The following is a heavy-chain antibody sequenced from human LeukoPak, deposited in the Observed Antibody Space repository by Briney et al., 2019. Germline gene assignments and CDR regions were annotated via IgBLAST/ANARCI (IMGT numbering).Heavy chain of an antibody. D-gene: IGHD1-26*01. CDR3: ARDVGRWAQYYFDY. CDR1: GYSFIGHH. CDR2: INPNSGGT. Sequence: ASVMVSCKTSGYSFIGHHIHWVRQAPGQGLEWMGWINPNSGGTEYAQKFQGRVTVTRDTSISTAYMDLNRLTSDDSAVYYCARDVGRWAQYYFDYWGQGTLVTVSS. V-gene: IGHV1-2*02. J-gene: IGHJ4*02.